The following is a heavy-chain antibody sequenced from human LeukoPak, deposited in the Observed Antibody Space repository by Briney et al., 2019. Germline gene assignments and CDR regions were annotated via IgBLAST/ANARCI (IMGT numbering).Heavy chain of an antibody. CDR2: IYYSGST. V-gene: IGHV4-59*08. CDR1: GGSISSYY. D-gene: IGHD4/OR15-4a*01. CDR3: ARVRSLRTTYSGTRSPSPFFDY. J-gene: IGHJ4*02. Sequence: SETLSLTCTVSGGSISSYYWSWIRQPPGKGLEWIGYIYYSGSTNYNPSLKSRVTISVDTSKNQFSLKLSSVTAADTAVYYCARVRSLRTTYSGTRSPSPFFDYWGQGTLVTVSS.